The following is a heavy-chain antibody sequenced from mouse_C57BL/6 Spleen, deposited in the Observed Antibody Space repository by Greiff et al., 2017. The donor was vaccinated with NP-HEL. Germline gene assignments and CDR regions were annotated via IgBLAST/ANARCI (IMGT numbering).Heavy chain of an antibody. CDR1: GYSITSGYY. V-gene: IGHV3-6*01. CDR2: ISYDGSN. Sequence: EVQLQQSGPGLVKPSQSLSLTCSVPGYSITSGYYWNWIRQFPGNKLEWMGYISYDGSNNYNPSLKNRISITRDTSKNQFFLKLNSVTTEDTATYYCAREIYYGNYATYWGQGTLVTVSA. CDR3: AREIYYGNYATY. J-gene: IGHJ3*01. D-gene: IGHD2-1*01.